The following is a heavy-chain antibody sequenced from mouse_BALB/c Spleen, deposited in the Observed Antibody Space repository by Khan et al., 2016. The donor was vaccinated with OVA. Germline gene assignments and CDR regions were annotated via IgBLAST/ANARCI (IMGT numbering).Heavy chain of an antibody. CDR1: GYAFTNYL. D-gene: IGHD3-1*01. CDR2: INPGSGGT. J-gene: IGHJ3*01. CDR3: ERGGFGGFAY. Sequence: QVQLQQSGAELVRPGTSVKVSCKASGYAFTNYLIEWVKQRPGQGLEWIGVINPGSGGTNYNEKFKGKATLTADKSSSTAYMQLSSLTSDVSAVYCRERGGFGGFAYWGQGTLVTVSA. V-gene: IGHV1-54*01.